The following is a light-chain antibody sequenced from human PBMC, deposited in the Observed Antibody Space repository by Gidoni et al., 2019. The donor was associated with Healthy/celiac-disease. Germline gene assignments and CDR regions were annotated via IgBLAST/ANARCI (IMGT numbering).Light chain of an antibody. J-gene: IGKJ2*01. CDR1: QGMNSW. CDR3: QQANSFPYT. V-gene: IGKV1-12*01. CDR2: AAS. Sequence: DMQMIQSPPSVSASVGDRVTISCRASQGMNSWLAWYQQKPGKAPKLLIYAASNLQSGVPSRFSGSGSGTDFTLTISSLQPEDFATYYCQQANSFPYTFGQGTKLEIK.